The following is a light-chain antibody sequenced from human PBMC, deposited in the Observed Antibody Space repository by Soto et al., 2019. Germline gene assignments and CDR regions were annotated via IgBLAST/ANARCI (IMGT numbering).Light chain of an antibody. Sequence: DIQMTQSPSTLSASVGDGVTITCRAGQSIGSWLAWYQQKPGKAPKLLISKATNLQSGVPSRFSGSGSGTDFSLTISSLQPVDSATYYCQQYNDFQYTFGQGTKLEI. CDR2: KAT. V-gene: IGKV1-5*03. J-gene: IGKJ2*01. CDR1: QSIGSW. CDR3: QQYNDFQYT.